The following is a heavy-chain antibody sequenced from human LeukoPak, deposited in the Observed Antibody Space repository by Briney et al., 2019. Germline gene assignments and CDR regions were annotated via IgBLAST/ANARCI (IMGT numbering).Heavy chain of an antibody. V-gene: IGHV4-59*08. CDR1: GGSFIGYH. Sequence: PSETLSLTCAVSGGSFIGYHWSWIRQPPGKGLEWIGYIYYSGSTNYNPSLKSRVTISVDTSKNQFSLKLTSVTAADTAVYYCARGMYYDILTGLPNWFDPWGQGTLVTVSS. CDR3: ARGMYYDILTGLPNWFDP. CDR2: IYYSGST. D-gene: IGHD3-9*01. J-gene: IGHJ5*02.